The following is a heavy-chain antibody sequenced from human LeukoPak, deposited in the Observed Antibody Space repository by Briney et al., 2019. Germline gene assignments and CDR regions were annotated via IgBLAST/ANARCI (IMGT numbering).Heavy chain of an antibody. J-gene: IGHJ3*02. CDR2: ISSSSSTI. CDR1: GFTFSSYS. V-gene: IGHV3-48*01. CDR3: HKRGGSYVDDAFDI. D-gene: IGHD1-26*01. Sequence: PGGSLRLSCAASGFTFSSYSMNWVRQAPGKGLEWVSYISSSSSTIYYADSVKGRFTISRDNAKNSLYLQMNSLRAEDTAVYYCHKRGGSYVDDAFDIWGQGTMVTVSS.